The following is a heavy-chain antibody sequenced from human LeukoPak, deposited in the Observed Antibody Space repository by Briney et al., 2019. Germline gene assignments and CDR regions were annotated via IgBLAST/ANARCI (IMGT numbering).Heavy chain of an antibody. CDR2: INCNSNSI. CDR1: GFTFGDYA. J-gene: IGHJ6*02. D-gene: IGHD3-3*01. Sequence: GRSLRLSCAASGFTFGDYAMHWVRHAPGKGLVWVSGINCNSNSIGYADSVKGRFTISRDHAKNSLYLQMDSLRAEDTALYYCVKDSLICEVVTQWGGMDGWGQGTTVTVSS. V-gene: IGHV3-9*01. CDR3: VKDSLICEVVTQWGGMDG.